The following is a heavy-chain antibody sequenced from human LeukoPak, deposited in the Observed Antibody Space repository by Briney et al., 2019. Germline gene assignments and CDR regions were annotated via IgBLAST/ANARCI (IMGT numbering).Heavy chain of an antibody. CDR3: ARGQRSNYYDSSGLDY. Sequence: GGSLRLSCAASGFTVSSNYMSWVRQAPGKGLEWVSVIYSGGSTYYADSVKGRFTISRDNSKNTLYLQMNSLRAEDTAVYYCARGQRSNYYDSSGLDYWGQGTLVTVPS. V-gene: IGHV3-66*01. J-gene: IGHJ4*02. CDR1: GFTVSSNY. D-gene: IGHD3-22*01. CDR2: IYSGGST.